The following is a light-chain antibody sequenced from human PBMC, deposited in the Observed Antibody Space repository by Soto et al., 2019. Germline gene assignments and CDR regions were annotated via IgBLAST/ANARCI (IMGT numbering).Light chain of an antibody. V-gene: IGKV1-39*01. CDR3: HQSYRTPLP. J-gene: IGKJ4*01. CDR1: ESISSD. Sequence: DIRRTQSPSSLSASVGDRVSITCRASESISSDLNWYQQKPGKAPKLLIYAASNLPSGVQSSFSGSGSGTHFTITIRRLQPEDFATYYSHQSYRTPLPFGGGTTVDIK. CDR2: AAS.